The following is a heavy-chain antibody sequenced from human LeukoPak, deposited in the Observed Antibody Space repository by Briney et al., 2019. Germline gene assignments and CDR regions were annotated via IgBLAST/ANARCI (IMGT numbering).Heavy chain of an antibody. V-gene: IGHV4-31*01. CDR3: ARGGNRFGGFYFDY. CDR2: IHFSGST. Sequence: PSQTLSLTCNVSADSISISGHYWTWIRQHPGKGPKTIGCIHFSGSTNHTPSLKSPVAISVDASKNQFSLRLSSVTSADTAVYYCARGGNRFGGFYFDYWGQGILVTVSS. J-gene: IGHJ4*02. D-gene: IGHD3-10*01. CDR1: ADSISISGHY.